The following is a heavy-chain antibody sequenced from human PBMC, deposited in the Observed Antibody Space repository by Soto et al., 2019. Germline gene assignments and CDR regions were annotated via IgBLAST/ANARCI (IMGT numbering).Heavy chain of an antibody. Sequence: PGGSLGLSCAASGFTFSSYSMNWVRQAPGKGLEWVSSISSSSSYIYYADSVKGRFTISRDNAKNSLYLQMNSLRAEDTAVYYCATEVIAAAGTIYGMDVCGQGTTVRVS. V-gene: IGHV3-21*01. D-gene: IGHD6-13*01. J-gene: IGHJ6*02. CDR3: ATEVIAAAGTIYGMDV. CDR2: ISSSSSYI. CDR1: GFTFSSYS.